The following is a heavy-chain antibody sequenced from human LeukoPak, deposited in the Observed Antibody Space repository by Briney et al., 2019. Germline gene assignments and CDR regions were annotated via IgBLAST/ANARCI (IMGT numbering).Heavy chain of an antibody. CDR2: ISSDSSHI. Sequence: NTGGSLRLSCAVSGITFSSYSMSWVRQAPGKGLEWVSLISSDSSHINYADSVKGRFTISRDNGKNSLYLQMNSLRVEDTAVYYCASGRYYCTTGCQNDFWGQGALVTVSS. V-gene: IGHV3-21*01. D-gene: IGHD2-8*01. CDR1: GITFSSYS. J-gene: IGHJ4*02. CDR3: ASGRYYCTTGCQNDF.